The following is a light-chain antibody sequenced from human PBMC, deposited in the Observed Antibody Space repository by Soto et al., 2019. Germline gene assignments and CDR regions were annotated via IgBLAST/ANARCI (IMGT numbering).Light chain of an antibody. CDR3: HQYNDNWT. V-gene: IGKV1-5*03. CDR1: QSISSW. CDR2: KAS. J-gene: IGKJ1*01. Sequence: DIQMTQSPSTLSASVGDRVTITGRASQSISSWLAWYQQKPGKAPKLLIYKASTLQSGVPSRFSGSGSGTEFTLAISSLQADDFATYYWHQYNDNWTFGQGTKVEIK.